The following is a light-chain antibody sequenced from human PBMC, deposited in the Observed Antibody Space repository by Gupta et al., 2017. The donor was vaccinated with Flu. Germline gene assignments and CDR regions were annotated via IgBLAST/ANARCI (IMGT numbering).Light chain of an antibody. J-gene: IGLJ1*01. Sequence: QSALTQHRSVSGSPGQSVTISCTGTSNDIGGYSFVSWYQQHPGKAPKVIIYDVSQRSSGVPDRFSGSKSGNTASLTISGLQDDDEADYYCCSYASSYTSVFGTGTTVTVL. CDR2: DVS. CDR1: SNDIGGYSF. V-gene: IGLV2-11*01. CDR3: CSYASSYTSV.